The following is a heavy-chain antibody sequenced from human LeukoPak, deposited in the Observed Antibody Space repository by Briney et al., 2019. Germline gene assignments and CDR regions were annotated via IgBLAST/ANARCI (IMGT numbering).Heavy chain of an antibody. CDR3: ARELMTTVTMPFDY. V-gene: IGHV3-11*01. CDR1: GFTFSDYH. D-gene: IGHD4-17*01. J-gene: IGHJ4*02. CDR2: ISSSGSTI. Sequence: PGGSLRLSCAASGFTFSDYHMSWIRQAPGKGLEWVSYISSSGSTIYYADSVKGRFTISRDNAKNSLYLQMNSLRAEDTAVYYCARELMTTVTMPFDYWGQGTLVTVSS.